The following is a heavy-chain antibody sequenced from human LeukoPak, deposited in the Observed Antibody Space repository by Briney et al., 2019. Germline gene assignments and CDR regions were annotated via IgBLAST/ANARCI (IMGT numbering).Heavy chain of an antibody. CDR1: GYTFTSYD. CDR2: MNPNSGNT. CDR3: ATLGSYYYDSSGYQMPNSY. V-gene: IGHV1-8*01. J-gene: IGHJ4*02. D-gene: IGHD3-22*01. Sequence: ASVKVSCKASGYTFTSYDINWVRQATGQGLEWMGWMNPNSGNTGYAQKFQGRVTMTRNTSISTAYMELSSLRSEDTAVYYCATLGSYYYDSSGYQMPNSYWGQGTLATVSS.